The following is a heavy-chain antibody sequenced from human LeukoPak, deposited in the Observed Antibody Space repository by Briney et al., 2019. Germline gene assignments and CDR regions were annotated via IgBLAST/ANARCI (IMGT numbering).Heavy chain of an antibody. V-gene: IGHV3-23*01. CDR3: ANRPLDY. Sequence: GGSLRLSCAASGFSFSTYAMSWVRQAPGKGLEWVSAISATGGSTYYADSVKGRFTISRDNSKNTLYLQINTLRAEDTAVYYCANRPLDYGGQGTLVTVSS. J-gene: IGHJ4*02. CDR1: GFSFSTYA. CDR2: ISATGGST.